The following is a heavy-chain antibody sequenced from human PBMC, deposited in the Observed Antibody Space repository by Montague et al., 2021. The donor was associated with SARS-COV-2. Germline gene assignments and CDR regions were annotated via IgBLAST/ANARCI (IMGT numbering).Heavy chain of an antibody. Sequence: TLSLTCAVSGGSVSSGDYSWSWIRQSPGKGLEWIGYIYQSGSAYYNPSLKSRVTISIDTSNNQFSLKLSSVTAADTAVYYCARGSGWMGNAFDIWGQGTMVTVSS. D-gene: IGHD6-19*01. CDR1: GGSVSSGDYS. V-gene: IGHV4-30-2*06. CDR3: ARGSGWMGNAFDI. J-gene: IGHJ3*02. CDR2: IYQSGSA.